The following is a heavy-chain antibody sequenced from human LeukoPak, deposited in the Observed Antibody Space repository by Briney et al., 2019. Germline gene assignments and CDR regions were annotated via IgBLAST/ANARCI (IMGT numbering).Heavy chain of an antibody. J-gene: IGHJ4*02. CDR2: VCYNGTT. D-gene: IGHD3-16*01. V-gene: IGHV4-59*01. CDR1: GDSISSYF. CDR3: ATSGGFNSRRHY. Sequence: PSETLSLTCSVSGDSISSYFWAWIRQPPGKGLEWIGYVCYNGTTTYNPSLRNRVAISIDTSKNQFSLKLNSATAADTAVYYCATSGGFNSRRHYWGEGTLVTVSS.